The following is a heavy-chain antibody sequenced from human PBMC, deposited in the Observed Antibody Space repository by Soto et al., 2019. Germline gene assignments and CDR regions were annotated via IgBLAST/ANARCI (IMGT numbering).Heavy chain of an antibody. CDR3: ARGPRAAAGTYYYYYYMDV. Sequence: SETLSLTCAVYGGSFSGYYWSWIRQPPGKGLEWIGEINHSGSTNYNPSLKSRVTISVDTSKNQFSLKLSSVTAADTAVYYCARGPRAAAGTYYYYYYMDVWGKGTTVTVS. J-gene: IGHJ6*03. CDR1: GGSFSGYY. V-gene: IGHV4-34*01. D-gene: IGHD6-13*01. CDR2: INHSGST.